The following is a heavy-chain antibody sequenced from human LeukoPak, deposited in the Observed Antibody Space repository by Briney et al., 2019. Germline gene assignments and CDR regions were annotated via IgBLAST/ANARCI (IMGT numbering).Heavy chain of an antibody. CDR3: AKDPRRFDD. Sequence: GGSLRLSCGAPGFAFSSYGMHWVRQAPGKGLEWVAVISNDGSNKYYADSVKGRLTISRGNSKNTLYLQMNSLRAEDTAVYYCAKDPRRFDDWGQGTLVTVSS. CDR1: GFAFSSYG. V-gene: IGHV3-30*18. CDR2: ISNDGSNK. J-gene: IGHJ4*02.